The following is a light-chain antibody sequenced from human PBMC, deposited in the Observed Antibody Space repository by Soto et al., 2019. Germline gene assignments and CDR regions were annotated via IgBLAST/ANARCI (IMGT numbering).Light chain of an antibody. J-gene: IGKJ5*01. CDR1: QSVSSSY. V-gene: IGKV3-20*01. CDR2: GAS. Sequence: EIVLTQSPGTLSLSPGERATLSCRASQSVSSSYLAWYQQKPGQAPRLLIYGASSRATGIPDRFSGSGSGTDFTLTISRLEPEDFAVYYCQQYGSTLSLTFGQGPGLEIK. CDR3: QQYGSTLSLT.